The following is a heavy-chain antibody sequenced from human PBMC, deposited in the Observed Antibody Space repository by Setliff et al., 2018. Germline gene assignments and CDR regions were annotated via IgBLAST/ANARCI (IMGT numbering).Heavy chain of an antibody. V-gene: IGHV4-38-2*02. Sequence: SETLSLTCTVSGYSISSGHYWGWIRQPPGKGLEWIGSIYYSGSTYYNPSLKSRVTISVDTSKNQFSLKLNSVTATDTAVYYCARDLGHGGDSDYWGQGILVTVSS. CDR1: GYSISSGHY. CDR3: ARDLGHGGDSDY. D-gene: IGHD2-21*02. CDR2: IYYSGST. J-gene: IGHJ4*02.